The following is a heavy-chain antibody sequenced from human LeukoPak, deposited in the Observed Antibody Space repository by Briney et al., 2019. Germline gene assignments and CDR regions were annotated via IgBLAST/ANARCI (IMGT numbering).Heavy chain of an antibody. V-gene: IGHV4-59*08. J-gene: IGHJ5*02. CDR1: GGSISGHY. CDR3: ARHGSVRSPLGP. CDR2: ISYSGST. Sequence: SETLSLTCTVSGGSISGHYWHWIRQPPGKGLEWIGYISYSGSTDYNPSLKSRVTISLDTSKNQFSLNLRSVTAADTAVYYCARHGSVRSPLGPWGQGTLVTVSS. D-gene: IGHD3-10*01.